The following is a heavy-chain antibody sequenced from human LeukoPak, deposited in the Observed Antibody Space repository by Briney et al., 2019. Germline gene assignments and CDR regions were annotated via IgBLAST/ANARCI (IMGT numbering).Heavy chain of an antibody. Sequence: GGSLRLSCAASGFTFSRYDMHWVRQVPGKGLEWVSAIGTVGDTYYSGSVKGRFTISREDAQNSLYLQMNSLRDGDTAVYYFAREGRGEGFQELDNWGQESWSPSPQ. CDR2: IGTVGDT. CDR3: AREGRGEGFQELDN. J-gene: IGHJ4*01. D-gene: IGHD3-10*01. V-gene: IGHV3-13*01. CDR1: GFTFSRYD.